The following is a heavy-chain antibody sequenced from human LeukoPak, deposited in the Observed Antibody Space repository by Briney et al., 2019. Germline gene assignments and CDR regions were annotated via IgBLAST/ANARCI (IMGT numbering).Heavy chain of an antibody. CDR3: ARLGGSRNDAFDI. V-gene: IGHV5-51*01. Sequence: GESLKISCKGSGYSFSSYWIAWVRQMPGKGLEWMGIIHPGDSDSRYSPSFRGQVTISADKSISTAYLQWSSLKASDTAMYYCARLGGSRNDAFDIWGQGTMVTVSS. J-gene: IGHJ3*02. CDR1: GYSFSSYW. CDR2: IHPGDSDS. D-gene: IGHD1-26*01.